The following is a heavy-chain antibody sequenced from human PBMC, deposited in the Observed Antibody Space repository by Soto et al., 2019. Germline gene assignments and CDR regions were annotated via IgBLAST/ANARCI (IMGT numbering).Heavy chain of an antibody. J-gene: IGHJ4*02. CDR2: ISGSGGST. CDR3: AKDAQTRIAASSPPLFDY. Sequence: GGSLRLSCAASGFTFSSYAMSWVRQAPGKGLEWVSAISGSGGSTYYADSVKGRFTISRDNSKNTLYLQMNSLRAEDTAVYYCAKDAQTRIAASSPPLFDYWGQGTLVTVSS. D-gene: IGHD6-25*01. V-gene: IGHV3-23*01. CDR1: GFTFSSYA.